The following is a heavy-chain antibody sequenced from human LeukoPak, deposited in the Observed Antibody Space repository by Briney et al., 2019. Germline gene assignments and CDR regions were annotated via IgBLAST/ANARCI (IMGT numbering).Heavy chain of an antibody. CDR3: ASPLAYCSSTSCSKADY. J-gene: IGHJ4*02. D-gene: IGHD2-2*01. CDR1: GFTFSSYA. CDR2: ISGSGGST. V-gene: IGHV3-23*01. Sequence: GGSLRLSCAASGFTFSSYAMSWVRQAPGKGLEWVSAISGSGGSTYYADSVKGRFTISRDNSKNTLYLQMNSLRAEDMAVYYCASPLAYCSSTSCSKADYWGQGTLVTVSS.